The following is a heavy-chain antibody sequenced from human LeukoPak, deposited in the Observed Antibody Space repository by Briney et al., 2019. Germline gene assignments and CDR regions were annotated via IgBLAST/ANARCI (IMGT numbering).Heavy chain of an antibody. V-gene: IGHV4-34*01. Sequence: PSETLSLTCAVYGGSFSGYYWSWIRQPPGKGLEWIGEINHSGSTNYNPSLKSRVTISVDTSKNQFSLKLSSVTAADTAVYYCARGRRYSGYSYGYGFDYYYYYGMDVWGQGTTVTVSS. J-gene: IGHJ6*02. CDR3: ARGRRYSGYSYGYGFDYYYYYGMDV. CDR1: GGSFSGYY. CDR2: INHSGST. D-gene: IGHD5-18*01.